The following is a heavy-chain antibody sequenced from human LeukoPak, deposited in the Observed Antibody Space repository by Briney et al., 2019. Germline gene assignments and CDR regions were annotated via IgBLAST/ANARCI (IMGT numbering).Heavy chain of an antibody. CDR3: ARYGLLRLSEINAFEI. Sequence: SETLSLTCTVSGGSISSYYWSWMRQPAGKGLEWIGRIYTSGSTNYNPSLKSRVTMSVDTSKNQFSLKLNSVTAADTAVYYCARYGLLRLSEINAFEIWGQGTMVTVSS. V-gene: IGHV4-4*07. D-gene: IGHD5-18*01. J-gene: IGHJ3*02. CDR1: GGSISSYY. CDR2: IYTSGST.